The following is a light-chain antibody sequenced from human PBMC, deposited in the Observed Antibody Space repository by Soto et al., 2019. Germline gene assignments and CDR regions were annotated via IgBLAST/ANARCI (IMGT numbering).Light chain of an antibody. Sequence: EIVMTKSPAPLSVSPGERATLSCRASQSVSSNLAWYQQKPGQAPSLLIYGASTRATGIPARFSGSGSGTDFTLTISSLQSEDFAVYYCQQYNNWPRTFGQGTKVEIK. J-gene: IGKJ1*01. CDR3: QQYNNWPRT. V-gene: IGKV3-15*01. CDR1: QSVSSN. CDR2: GAS.